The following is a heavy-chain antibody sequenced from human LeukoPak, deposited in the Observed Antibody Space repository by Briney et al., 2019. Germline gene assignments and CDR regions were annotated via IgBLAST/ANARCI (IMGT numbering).Heavy chain of an antibody. J-gene: IGHJ4*02. CDR2: IDPSDSYT. D-gene: IGHD4-17*01. V-gene: IGHV5-10-1*01. Sequence: GESLRISCKGSGYSFTNYWISWVRQMSGKGLEWMGTIDPSDSYTNYRPSFQGHVTISADKSISTAYLQWSSLKASDTAMYYCAKHYGDYAGFFDYWGQGTLVTVSS. CDR3: AKHYGDYAGFFDY. CDR1: GYSFTNYW.